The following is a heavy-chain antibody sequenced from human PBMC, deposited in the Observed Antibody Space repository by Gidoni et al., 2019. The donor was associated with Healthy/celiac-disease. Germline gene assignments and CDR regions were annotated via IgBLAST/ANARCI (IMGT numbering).Heavy chain of an antibody. CDR1: GFTFSSYA. CDR3: ARDQPYYYYMDV. CDR2: ISYDGSNK. V-gene: IGHV3-30-3*01. Sequence: QVQLVESGGGVVQPGRSLRLSCAASGFTFSSYAMHWVRQAPGKGLEWVAVISYDGSNKYYADSVNCRFTISRDNSKNTLYLQMNSLRAEDTAVYYCARDQPYYYYMDVWGKGTTVTVSS. J-gene: IGHJ6*03.